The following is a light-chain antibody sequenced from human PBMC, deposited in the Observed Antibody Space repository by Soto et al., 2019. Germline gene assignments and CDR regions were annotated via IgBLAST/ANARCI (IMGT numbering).Light chain of an antibody. CDR1: QGISSW. Sequence: DIQMTQSPSSVSASVGDRVTMTCRASQGISSWLVWYQQKPGKAPKLLIYAASSLQSGVPSRFSGSGSGTDFTLTIIGLQPEDLATYYCQQANSFPWTFGQGTKVEIK. CDR3: QQANSFPWT. V-gene: IGKV1-12*01. CDR2: AAS. J-gene: IGKJ1*01.